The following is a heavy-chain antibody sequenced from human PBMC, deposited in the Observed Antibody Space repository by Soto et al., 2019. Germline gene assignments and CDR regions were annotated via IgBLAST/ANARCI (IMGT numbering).Heavy chain of an antibody. Sequence: GSLRLSCAASGFTFSSYSMNWVRQAPGKGLEWVSSISSSSSYIYYADSVKGRFTISRDNAKNSLYLQMNSLRAEDTAVYYCVRVGSSGIYYYYMDVWGKGTTVTVSS. CDR2: ISSSSSYI. D-gene: IGHD6-6*01. J-gene: IGHJ6*03. CDR1: GFTFSSYS. V-gene: IGHV3-21*01. CDR3: VRVGSSGIYYYYMDV.